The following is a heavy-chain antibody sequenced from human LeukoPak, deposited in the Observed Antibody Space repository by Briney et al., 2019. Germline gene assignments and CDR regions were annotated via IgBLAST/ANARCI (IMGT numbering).Heavy chain of an antibody. J-gene: IGHJ4*02. V-gene: IGHV4-31*03. CDR2: IYYSGST. CDR3: ARGAGAVGAPPTMIDY. D-gene: IGHD1-26*01. Sequence: SQTLSLTCTVSGGSISSGGYYWSWIRQHPGKGLEWIGYIYYSGSTYYNPSLKSRVTISVDTSKNQFSLKLSSVTAADTAVYYCARGAGAVGAPPTMIDYWGQGTLVTVSS. CDR1: GGSISSGGYY.